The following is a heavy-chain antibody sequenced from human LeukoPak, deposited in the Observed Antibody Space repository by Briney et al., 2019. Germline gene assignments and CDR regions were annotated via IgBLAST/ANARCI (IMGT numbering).Heavy chain of an antibody. CDR3: ARHRVITIFGVVITDYFDY. CDR2: IYYSGST. CDR1: GGSISSSSYY. D-gene: IGHD3-3*01. J-gene: IGHJ4*02. Sequence: PSETLSLTCTVSGGSISSSSYYWGWIRQPPGKGLEWIGSIYYSGSTYYNPSLKSRVTISVDTSKNQFSLKLSSVTAADTAVYYCARHRVITIFGVVITDYFDYWGQGTLVTVSS. V-gene: IGHV4-39*01.